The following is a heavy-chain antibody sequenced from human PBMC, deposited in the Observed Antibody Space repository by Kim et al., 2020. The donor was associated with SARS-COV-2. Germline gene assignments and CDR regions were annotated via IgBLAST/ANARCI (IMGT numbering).Heavy chain of an antibody. V-gene: IGHV3-48*02. Sequence: DAGKGRFTISRDNAKNSLYLQMNSLRDEDTAVYYCARELIVGATGGMDVWGQGTTVTVSS. D-gene: IGHD1-26*01. J-gene: IGHJ6*02. CDR3: ARELIVGATGGMDV.